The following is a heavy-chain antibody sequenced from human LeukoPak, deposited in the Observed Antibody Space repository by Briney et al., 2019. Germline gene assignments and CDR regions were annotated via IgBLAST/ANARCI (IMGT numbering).Heavy chain of an antibody. Sequence: PGGSLRLSCAASGFTFNSYTMSWVREAPGKGLEWVSSISSSGNYIYHADSVKGRFTISRDDAQNSVYLQMNSLKDEDTAEYYCARSRSSSPYDKNLNFWGQGTLVIVSS. D-gene: IGHD3-10*01. J-gene: IGHJ4*02. CDR2: ISSSGNYI. CDR1: GFTFNSYT. CDR3: ARSRSSSPYDKNLNF. V-gene: IGHV3-21*01.